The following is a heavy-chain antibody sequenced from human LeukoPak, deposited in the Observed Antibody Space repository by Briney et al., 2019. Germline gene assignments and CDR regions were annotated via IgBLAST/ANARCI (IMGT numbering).Heavy chain of an antibody. CDR2: ISRSGGST. D-gene: IGHD3/OR15-3a*01. CDR1: GFTFSNYG. J-gene: IGHJ3*01. Sequence: GGSLRLSCAASGFTFSNYGMSWVRQAPGKGLEWVSSISRSGGSTHYADSVKGRFVISRDTSKNTLHLQMNSLTAGDTAVYFCARKGAGLDAFDLWGQGTVVTVSS. CDR3: ARKGAGLDAFDL. V-gene: IGHV3-23*01.